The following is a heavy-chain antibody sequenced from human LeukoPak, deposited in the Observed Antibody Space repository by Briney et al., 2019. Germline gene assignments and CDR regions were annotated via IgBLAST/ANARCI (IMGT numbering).Heavy chain of an antibody. CDR3: AREVVVLVGIQIWPGRGWFDP. V-gene: IGHV1-18*01. J-gene: IGHJ5*02. D-gene: IGHD5-18*01. Sequence: ASVKVSCKASGYTFTSYGISWVRQAPGQGLEWMGWISAYNGNTNDAQKLQGRVTMTTDTSTSTAYMELRSLRSDDTAVYYCAREVVVLVGIQIWPGRGWFDPWGQGTLVTVSS. CDR1: GYTFTSYG. CDR2: ISAYNGNT.